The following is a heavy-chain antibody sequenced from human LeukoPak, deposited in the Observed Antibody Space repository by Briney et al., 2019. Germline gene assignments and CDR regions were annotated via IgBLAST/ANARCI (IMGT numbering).Heavy chain of an antibody. CDR3: ATQGITMNSFDI. CDR2: IYYSGST. V-gene: IGHV4-39*01. Sequence: PSETLSLTCTVSGGSISSSSYYWGWIRQPPGKGLEWIGSIYYSGSTYYNPSLESRVTISVDTSKNQFSLKLSSVTAADTAVYYCATQGITMNSFDIWGQGTMVTVSS. D-gene: IGHD3-22*01. CDR1: GGSISSSSYY. J-gene: IGHJ3*02.